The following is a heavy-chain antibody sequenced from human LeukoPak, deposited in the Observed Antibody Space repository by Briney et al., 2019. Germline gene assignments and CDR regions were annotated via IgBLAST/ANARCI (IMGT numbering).Heavy chain of an antibody. J-gene: IGHJ4*02. V-gene: IGHV3-23*01. CDR1: GFTFSNYA. Sequence: GGSLGLSCVVSGFTFSNYAMSWVRQAPGKGLEWVSSTSGSGGSTYSADSVKGRFTISRDNSKNTLCLQMNSLRVEDTAVYYCASGTRGYNYGFDYWGQGTLVTVSS. CDR2: TSGSGGST. CDR3: ASGTRGYNYGFDY. D-gene: IGHD5-18*01.